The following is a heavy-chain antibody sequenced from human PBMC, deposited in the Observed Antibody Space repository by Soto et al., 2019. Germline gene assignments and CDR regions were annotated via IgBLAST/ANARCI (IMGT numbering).Heavy chain of an antibody. CDR2: MNPDSGNT. V-gene: IGHV1-8*01. J-gene: IGHJ4*02. CDR1: GYTFTSYD. D-gene: IGHD6-19*01. Sequence: ASVKVSCKASGYTFTSYDINWVRQATGQGLEWMGWMNPDSGNTGYAQKFQGRVTMTRNTSISTAYMELSSLRSEDTAVYYCARGLSSGWSGDFDYWGQGTLVTVSS. CDR3: ARGLSSGWSGDFDY.